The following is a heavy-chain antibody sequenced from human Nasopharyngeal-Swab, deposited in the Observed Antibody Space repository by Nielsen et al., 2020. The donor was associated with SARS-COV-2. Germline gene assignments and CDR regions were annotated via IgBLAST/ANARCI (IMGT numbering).Heavy chain of an antibody. CDR2: ISSGSHII. J-gene: IGHJ4*02. CDR1: GFVFGSYS. CDR3: ARITSAGLD. Sequence: GESLKISCAATGFVFGSYSMNWVRQAPGKGLEWVVYISSGSHIIYHADSVKGRFTISRDNANNVLYLEMNSLRVEDTAMFYCARITSAGLDWGQGTQVTVSS. D-gene: IGHD3-16*01. V-gene: IGHV3-48*04.